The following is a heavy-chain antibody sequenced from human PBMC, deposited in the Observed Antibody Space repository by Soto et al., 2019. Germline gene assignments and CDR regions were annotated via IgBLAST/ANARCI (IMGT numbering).Heavy chain of an antibody. J-gene: IGHJ6*04. V-gene: IGHV4-59*08. CDR2: IYYSGST. CDR3: ARLWVAKWRLDV. Sequence: SETLSLTCTVSGGSISGYYWSWIRQPPGKGLEWIGDIYYSGSTNYNPSLKSRVTISVDTSKNQFSLKLSSVTAADTAVYYCARLWVAKWRLDVWGKGTTVPVSS. CDR1: GGSISGYY. D-gene: IGHD5-12*01.